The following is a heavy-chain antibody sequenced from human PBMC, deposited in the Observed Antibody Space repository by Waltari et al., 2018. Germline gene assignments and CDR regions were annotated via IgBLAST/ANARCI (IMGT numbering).Heavy chain of an antibody. V-gene: IGHV1-69*01. J-gene: IGHJ4*02. CDR3: ARGPIPLYNWNYVTPFDY. D-gene: IGHD1-7*01. CDR2: IIPSFGTA. CDR1: GGTFSSYA. Sequence: QVQLVQSGAEVKKPGSSVKVSCKASGGTFSSYAISWVRQAPGQGLEWMGGIIPSFGTANYAQKFQGRVTITADESTSTAYMELSSLRSEDTAVYYCARGPIPLYNWNYVTPFDYWGQGTLVTVSS.